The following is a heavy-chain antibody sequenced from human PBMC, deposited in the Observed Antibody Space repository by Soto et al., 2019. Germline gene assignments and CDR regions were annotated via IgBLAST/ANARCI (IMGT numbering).Heavy chain of an antibody. Sequence: AXSVNVSCQASVYTFTSYGIRWVRQAPGQGLEWMGWISAYNGNTNYAQKLQGRVTMTTDTSTSTAYMELRSLRSDDTAVYYCARIKLGYYYGDYWGQGPLVTVSS. CDR1: VYTFTSYG. CDR3: ARIKLGYYYGDY. V-gene: IGHV1-18*01. CDR2: ISAYNGNT. D-gene: IGHD3-10*01. J-gene: IGHJ4*02.